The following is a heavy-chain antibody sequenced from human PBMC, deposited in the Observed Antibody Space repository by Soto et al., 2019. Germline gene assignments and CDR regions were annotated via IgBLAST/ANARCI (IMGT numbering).Heavy chain of an antibody. D-gene: IGHD4-17*01. CDR2: INSDGTTI. CDR1: GFTFSSRW. Sequence: EVHLVESGGGLVQTGGSLRLSCAASGFTFSSRWMHWVRQAPGKGLVWVSRINSDGTTITYADSVKGRFTISRDNAKNTLYLQMNSLRAEDTAVYYCARGTQTTVTTRLFDCWGQGTLVTVSS. CDR3: ARGTQTTVTTRLFDC. V-gene: IGHV3-74*01. J-gene: IGHJ4*02.